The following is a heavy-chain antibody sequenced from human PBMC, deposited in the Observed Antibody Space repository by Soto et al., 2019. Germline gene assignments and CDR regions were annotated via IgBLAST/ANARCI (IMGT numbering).Heavy chain of an antibody. Sequence: QITLKESGPTLVKPTQTLTLTCTFSGFSLSTSGVGVGWIRQPPGKALEWLAFIYWDADKHYSPPLKSRLTTTXXXAXXQVVLTMTNMDPVDTATYYCAHLLRDGSPSSYFDLWGRGTLVTVSS. V-gene: IGHV2-5*02. CDR2: IYWDADK. D-gene: IGHD5-12*01. CDR3: AHLLRDGSPSSYFDL. J-gene: IGHJ2*01. CDR1: GFSLSTSGVG.